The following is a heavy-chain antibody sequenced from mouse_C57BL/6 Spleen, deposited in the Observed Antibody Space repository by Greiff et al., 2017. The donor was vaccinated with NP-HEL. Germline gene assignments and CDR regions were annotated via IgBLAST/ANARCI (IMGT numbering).Heavy chain of an antibody. D-gene: IGHD1-1*01. CDR3: ARWITTVVARGYYCDY. J-gene: IGHJ2*01. Sequence: QVQLQQSGAELARPGASVKLSCKASGYTFTSYGISWVKQSTGQGLEWIGEIYPRSGNTYYNEKFKGKATLTADKSSSTAYMELRSLTSEDSAVYFCARWITTVVARGYYCDYWGQGTTLTVSS. V-gene: IGHV1-81*01. CDR1: GYTFTSYG. CDR2: IYPRSGNT.